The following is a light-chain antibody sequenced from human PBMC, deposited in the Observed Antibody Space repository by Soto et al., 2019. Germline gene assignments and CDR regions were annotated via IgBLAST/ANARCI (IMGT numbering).Light chain of an antibody. CDR2: GNS. Sequence: QAVVTQPPSVSGAPGQRVTISCTGSSSNIGASSDVHWYQQLPGTAPKLLIYGNSNRPSGVLDRFSGSKSGTSASLAISGLQAEDEADYYCQSSDSSLSGWVFGGGTKVTVL. J-gene: IGLJ3*02. CDR1: SSNIGASSD. CDR3: QSSDSSLSGWV. V-gene: IGLV1-40*01.